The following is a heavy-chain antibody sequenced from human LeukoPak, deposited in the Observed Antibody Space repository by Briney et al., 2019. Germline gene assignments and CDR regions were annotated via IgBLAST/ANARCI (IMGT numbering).Heavy chain of an antibody. CDR3: ARARSPANRGGDVFDI. Sequence: ASVKVSCKASGYTFTGYYMHWVRQAPGQGLEWMGWINPNSGGTNSAQQFQGRVTMTRDTSFSTAYMELSRLRSDDTAVYYCARARSPANRGGDVFDIWGQGTMVTVSS. CDR1: GYTFTGYY. D-gene: IGHD7-27*01. CDR2: INPNSGGT. J-gene: IGHJ3*02. V-gene: IGHV1-2*02.